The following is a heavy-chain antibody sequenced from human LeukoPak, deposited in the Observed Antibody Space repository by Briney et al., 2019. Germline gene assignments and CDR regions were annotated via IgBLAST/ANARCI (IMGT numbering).Heavy chain of an antibody. CDR3: ARGRPNYDYVWGSYPTAYYFDY. D-gene: IGHD3-16*02. Sequence: GASVTVSFKSSVGTFINYPISWLGQAPAQGREWVGGIIPIFGTAHYAHKLQGRVMITADESTSTAYMELRSLTSEDTAVYYCARGRPNYDYVWGSYPTAYYFDYWGQGSLVTVSS. J-gene: IGHJ4*02. CDR2: IIPIFGTA. V-gene: IGHV1-69*01. CDR1: VGTFINYP.